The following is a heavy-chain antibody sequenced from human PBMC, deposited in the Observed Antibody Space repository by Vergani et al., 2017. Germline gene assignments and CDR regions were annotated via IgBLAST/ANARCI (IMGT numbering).Heavy chain of an antibody. Sequence: QVQLVQSGAEVKKPGASVKVSCKASGYTFTDYFMHLVRQAPGQGLEWMGWINPNSGGTNYAQKFQGRVTMTRDTSISTDYMELSNLRSDDTAGYYCARVGTSSNRDYFDYRGQGTLVTVSS. CDR2: INPNSGGT. V-gene: IGHV1-2*02. CDR3: ARVGTSSNRDYFDY. CDR1: GYTFTDYF. D-gene: IGHD2-2*01. J-gene: IGHJ4*02.